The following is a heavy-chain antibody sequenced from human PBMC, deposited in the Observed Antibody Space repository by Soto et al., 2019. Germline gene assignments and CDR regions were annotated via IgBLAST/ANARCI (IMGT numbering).Heavy chain of an antibody. CDR2: IYYSGST. CDR3: ERDARGGLNWFPP. J-gene: IGHJ5*02. V-gene: IGHV4-59*01. CDR1: GGSISSYY. Sequence: PSETLSLTCTVAGGSISSYYWSWIRQPPGKGLEWIGYIYYSGSTNYNPSLKSRVTISVDTSKNQSSLKLSSVTAADTAVYYCERDARGGLNWFPPWAQGTLVTVS. D-gene: IGHD3-3*01.